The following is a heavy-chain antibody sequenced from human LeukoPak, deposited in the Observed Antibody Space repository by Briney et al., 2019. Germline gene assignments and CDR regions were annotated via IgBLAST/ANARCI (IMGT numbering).Heavy chain of an antibody. Sequence: GGSLRLSCAASGFTFSSYSMIWVRQAPGKGLEWVSYISTGSSTIYYADSVKGRFTISRDNAKNSLYLQMNSLRDEDTAVYYCARGKIGYYYGDYDGYWGQGTLVTVSS. D-gene: IGHD4-17*01. CDR3: ARGKIGYYYGDYDGY. CDR2: ISTGSSTI. CDR1: GFTFSSYS. V-gene: IGHV3-48*02. J-gene: IGHJ4*02.